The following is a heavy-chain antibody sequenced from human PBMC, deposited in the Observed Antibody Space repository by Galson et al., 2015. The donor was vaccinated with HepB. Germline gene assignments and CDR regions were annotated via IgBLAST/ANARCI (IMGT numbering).Heavy chain of an antibody. CDR2: ISNDGTNQ. Sequence: SLRLSCAASGFTFSNYAMHWVRQAPGKGLEWVAVISNDGTNQFYGDSVQGRFTISRANSRNTLYLQMNSLKSGDTAVYYCARGIPRTTDYISKHYYYGMDGWGQGATVTVSS. V-gene: IGHV3-30*04. D-gene: IGHD4/OR15-4a*01. J-gene: IGHJ6*02. CDR1: GFTFSNYA. CDR3: ARGIPRTTDYISKHYYYGMDG.